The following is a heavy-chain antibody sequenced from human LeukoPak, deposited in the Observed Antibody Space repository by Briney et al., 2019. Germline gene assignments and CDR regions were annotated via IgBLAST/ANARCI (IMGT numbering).Heavy chain of an antibody. CDR2: IWYDGSNK. CDR3: AKGPRFWSGYYTPYYYFDY. J-gene: IGHJ4*02. D-gene: IGHD3-3*01. V-gene: IGHV3-33*06. CDR1: GFTFSSYG. Sequence: PGRSLRLSCAASGFTFSSYGMHWVRQAPGKGLEWVAVIWYDGSNKYYADSVKGRFTISRDNSKNTLYLQMNSLRAEDTAVYYCAKGPRFWSGYYTPYYYFDYWGQGTLVTVSS.